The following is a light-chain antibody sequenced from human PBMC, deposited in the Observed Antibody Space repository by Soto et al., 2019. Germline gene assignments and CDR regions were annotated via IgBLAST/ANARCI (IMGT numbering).Light chain of an antibody. CDR1: QSISSW. CDR2: KAS. J-gene: IGKJ1*01. CDR3: QQYNSYST. V-gene: IGKV1-5*03. Sequence: DIQMTQSPSTLSASVGDRVTITCRASQSISSWLAWYQQKPGKAPKLLIYKASSLESGVPSRFSGSGSGTVFTLTISSLPPYYFATYYCQQYNSYSTFGRGTKVEIK.